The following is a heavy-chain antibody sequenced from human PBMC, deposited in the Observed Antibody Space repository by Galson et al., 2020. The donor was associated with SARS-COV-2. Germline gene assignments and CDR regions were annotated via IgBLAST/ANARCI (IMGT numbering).Heavy chain of an antibody. CDR3: AKDQTPGDGVLVVDF. CDR2: ISGSGGTI. CDR1: GFTFSTYA. Sequence: GESLKISCAASGFTFSTYAMSWVRQAPGKGLEWVSDISGSGGTIKYADSVKGRFTISRDNSKNTLYLQMNSLRAEDTAVYYCAKDQTPGDGVLVVDFWGQGTLVTVSS. J-gene: IGHJ4*02. V-gene: IGHV3-23*01. D-gene: IGHD7-27*01.